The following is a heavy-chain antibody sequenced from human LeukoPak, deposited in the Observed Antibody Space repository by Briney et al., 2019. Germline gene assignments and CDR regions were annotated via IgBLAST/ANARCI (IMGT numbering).Heavy chain of an antibody. Sequence: GGPLRLSWEAPGSTLSNAWMSWVRQAPGKGLEWVGRIKSKIDGETTDYAAPVNGKFTISRDDSKNTLYLQMNSLKTDDTAVYYCTTDYNWNDACGYWGQGTLVTVSS. J-gene: IGHJ4*02. CDR1: GSTLSNAW. D-gene: IGHD1-1*01. V-gene: IGHV3-15*01. CDR3: TTDYNWNDACGY. CDR2: IKSKIDGETT.